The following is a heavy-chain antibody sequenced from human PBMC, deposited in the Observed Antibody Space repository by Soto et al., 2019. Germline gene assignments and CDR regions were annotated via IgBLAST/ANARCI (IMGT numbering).Heavy chain of an antibody. CDR1: GFIFTNNW. V-gene: IGHV3-7*01. J-gene: IGHJ4*02. Sequence: PGGSLRLSCAASGFIFTNNWMSWVRQAPGKGLEWVASIKPDGSEKYHVDSVKGRFTISRDNAKNSLYLQMNSLRAEDTAVYYCANPTDLDYWGQGTLVTVSS. CDR3: ANPTDLDY. D-gene: IGHD4-4*01. CDR2: IKPDGSEK.